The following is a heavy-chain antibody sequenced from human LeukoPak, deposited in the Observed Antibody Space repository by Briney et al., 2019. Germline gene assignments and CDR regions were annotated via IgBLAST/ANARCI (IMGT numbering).Heavy chain of an antibody. CDR3: AKDRDYNYYFDH. CDR1: GFTFSDYY. V-gene: IGHV3-7*03. D-gene: IGHD4-11*01. Sequence: SGGSLRLSCAASGFTFSDYYMSWIRQAPGKGLEWVANIKQDGSEKYYVDSVKGRFTISRDNAKNSLYLQMNSLRAEDTAVYYCAKDRDYNYYFDHWGQGTLVTVSS. CDR2: IKQDGSEK. J-gene: IGHJ4*02.